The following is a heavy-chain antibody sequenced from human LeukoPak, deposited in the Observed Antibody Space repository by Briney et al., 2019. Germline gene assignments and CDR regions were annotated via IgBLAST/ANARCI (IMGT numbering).Heavy chain of an antibody. CDR2: TYYRSKWYN. J-gene: IGHJ4*02. CDR3: ASSFLAGGFGELFFGYFDY. CDR1: GDSVSSNSAA. Sequence: SQTLSLTCAISGDSVSSNSAAWNWIRQSPSRGLEWLGRTYYRSKWYNDYAVSVKSRITINPDTSKNQFSLQLNSVTPEDTAVYYCASSFLAGGFGELFFGYFDYWGQGTLVTVSS. D-gene: IGHD3-10*01. V-gene: IGHV6-1*01.